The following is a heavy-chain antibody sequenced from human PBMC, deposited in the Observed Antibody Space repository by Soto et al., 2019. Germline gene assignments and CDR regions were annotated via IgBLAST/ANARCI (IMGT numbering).Heavy chain of an antibody. CDR3: ARGDATKIVVTTYYAMDV. CDR2: IIPVFGTA. J-gene: IGHJ6*02. CDR1: GGSLSNYG. D-gene: IGHD4-17*01. Sequence: QVQLVQSGAEVKKPGSSVKVSCKASGGSLSNYGISWVRQAPGQGLKWMGGIIPVFGTANYAQKFQGRVTISADESTNIVYMDVTSLRSEDTAVYYCARGDATKIVVTTYYAMDVWGQGTTVTVSS. V-gene: IGHV1-69*12.